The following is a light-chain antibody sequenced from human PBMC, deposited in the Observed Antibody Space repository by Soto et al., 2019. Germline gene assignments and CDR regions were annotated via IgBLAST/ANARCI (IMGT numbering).Light chain of an antibody. CDR1: QSVGTN. J-gene: IGKJ2*01. CDR3: QHYNNWPYT. V-gene: IGKV3-15*01. Sequence: EIVMTQSPATLSVSPGERATLSCRASQSVGTNLAWYQQKPGQSPRLLIYGASTRATGIPARFSGSGSGTEFTLTISSLQSEDFAVYYCQHYNNWPYTFGQGTNLEIK. CDR2: GAS.